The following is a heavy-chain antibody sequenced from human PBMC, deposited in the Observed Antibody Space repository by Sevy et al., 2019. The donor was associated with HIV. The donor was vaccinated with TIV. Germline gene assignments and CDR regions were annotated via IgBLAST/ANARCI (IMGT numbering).Heavy chain of an antibody. V-gene: IGHV1-69*13. Sequence: ASVKVSCKASGGTFSSYAISWVRQAPGQGLEWMGGIIPIFGTANYAQKFQGRVTITADESTSTAYMELSSLRSEDTAVYYCARKKVTSIYYYDGMDVWGQGTTVTVSS. CDR2: IIPIFGTA. J-gene: IGHJ6*02. CDR1: GGTFSSYA. CDR3: ARKKVTSIYYYDGMDV.